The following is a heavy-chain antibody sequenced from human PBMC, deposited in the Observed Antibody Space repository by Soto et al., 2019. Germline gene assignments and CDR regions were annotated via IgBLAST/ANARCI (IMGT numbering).Heavy chain of an antibody. Sequence: QVQLVQSGAEVKKPGSSVKVSCKSSGGTFSSHSINWVRQAPGQGLEWMGGIIPIFGPAYFAKKFQGRVTITADESTTTAYMELSSLTSEDTAVYYCATGSFTSTGGRIGYHYNAMDVWGQGTTVTVSS. D-gene: IGHD1-1*01. J-gene: IGHJ6*02. CDR2: IIPIFGPA. CDR1: GGTFSSHS. CDR3: ATGSFTSTGGRIGYHYNAMDV. V-gene: IGHV1-69*01.